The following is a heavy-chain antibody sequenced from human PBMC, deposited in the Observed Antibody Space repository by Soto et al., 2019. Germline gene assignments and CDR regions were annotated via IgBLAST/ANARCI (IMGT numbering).Heavy chain of an antibody. CDR1: GFTFRNNV. CDR3: AKVYSTDITVIVPSYGSDI. Sequence: GGSLRLSCAASGFTFRNNVLSWVRQAPGKGLDWVSGITGSGRDTYYADSVKGRFTISRDNSKNMVFLQMNSLRVEDTAVYYCAKVYSTDITVIVPSYGSDIWGHGTTVTVSS. V-gene: IGHV3-23*01. J-gene: IGHJ6*02. D-gene: IGHD1-20*01. CDR2: ITGSGRDT.